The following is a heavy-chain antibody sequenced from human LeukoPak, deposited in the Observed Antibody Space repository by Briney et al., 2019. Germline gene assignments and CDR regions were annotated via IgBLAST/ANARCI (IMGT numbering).Heavy chain of an antibody. Sequence: SETLSLTCAVYGGSFSGYYWSWIRQPPGMGLEWIGDINHSGSTNCNPSLKSRVTISVDASKNQFSLRLTSVTAADTAVYYFARGLSEDTVLVPAAIRWFDPWGQGTLVTVSS. CDR2: INHSGST. CDR3: ARGLSEDTVLVPAAIRWFDP. CDR1: GGSFSGYY. D-gene: IGHD2-2*02. V-gene: IGHV4-34*01. J-gene: IGHJ5*02.